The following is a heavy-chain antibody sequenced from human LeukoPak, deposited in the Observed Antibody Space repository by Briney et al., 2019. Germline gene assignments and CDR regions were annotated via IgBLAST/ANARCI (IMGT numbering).Heavy chain of an antibody. J-gene: IGHJ4*02. Sequence: GESLKISCKGSGSRFTSYWIGWVRQMPGKGLEWMGIIYPGDSDTRYSPSFQGQVTISADKSISIAYLQWSSLKASDTAMYYCARHAGSSSSEFDYWGQGTLVTVSS. CDR3: ARHAGSSSSEFDY. CDR2: IYPGDSDT. CDR1: GSRFTSYW. V-gene: IGHV5-51*01. D-gene: IGHD6-6*01.